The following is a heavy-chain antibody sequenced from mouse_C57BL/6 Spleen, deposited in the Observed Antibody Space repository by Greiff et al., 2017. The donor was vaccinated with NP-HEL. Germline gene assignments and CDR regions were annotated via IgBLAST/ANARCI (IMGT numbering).Heavy chain of an antibody. CDR2: IDPETGGT. J-gene: IGHJ3*01. Sequence: QVQLKESGAELVRPGASVTLSCKASGYTFTDYEMHWVKQTPVHGLEWIGAIDPETGGTAYNQKFKGKAILTADKSSSTAYMELRSLTSEDSAVYYCTGGKRGFAYWGKGTLVTVSA. CDR3: TGGKRGFAY. V-gene: IGHV1-15*01. CDR1: GYTFTDYE.